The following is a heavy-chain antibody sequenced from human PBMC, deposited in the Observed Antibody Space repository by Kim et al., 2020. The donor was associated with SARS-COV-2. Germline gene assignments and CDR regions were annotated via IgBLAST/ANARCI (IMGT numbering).Heavy chain of an antibody. CDR3: AIQGGLLWFGLRGGMDV. CDR1: GGSISSSSYY. J-gene: IGHJ6*02. V-gene: IGHV4-39*01. D-gene: IGHD3-10*01. Sequence: SETLSLTCTVSGGSISSSSYYWGWIRQPPGKGLEWIGSIYYSGSTYYNPSLKSRVTISVDTSKNQFSLKLSSVTAADTAVYYCAIQGGLLWFGLRGGMDVWGQGTTVTVSS. CDR2: IYYSGST.